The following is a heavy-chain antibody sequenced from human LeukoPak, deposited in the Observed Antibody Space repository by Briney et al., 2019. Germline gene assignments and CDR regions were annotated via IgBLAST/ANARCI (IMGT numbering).Heavy chain of an antibody. CDR3: ARDRGDGFDY. J-gene: IGHJ4*02. CDR2: ISSSGSTI. V-gene: IGHV3-48*03. CDR1: GFTFSSYE. Sequence: GWSLRLFCAASGFTFSSYEMNWVRQAPGKGLEWVSYISSSGSTIYYADSVKGRFTISRDNAKNSLYLQMNSLRAEDTAVYYCARDRGDGFDYWGQGTLVTVSS. D-gene: IGHD5-24*01.